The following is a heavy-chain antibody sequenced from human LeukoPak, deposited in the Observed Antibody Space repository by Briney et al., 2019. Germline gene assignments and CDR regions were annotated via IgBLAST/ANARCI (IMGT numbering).Heavy chain of an antibody. CDR1: GYTFTSYG. Sequence: GASVKVSCKASGYTFTSYGISWVRQAPGQGLEWMGWISAYNGNTNYAQKLQGRVTMTTDTSTSTAYMELRSLRSDDTAVYYCARARGYQLPNWFDPWGQGTLVTVSS. D-gene: IGHD2-2*01. V-gene: IGHV1-18*01. J-gene: IGHJ5*02. CDR3: ARARGYQLPNWFDP. CDR2: ISAYNGNT.